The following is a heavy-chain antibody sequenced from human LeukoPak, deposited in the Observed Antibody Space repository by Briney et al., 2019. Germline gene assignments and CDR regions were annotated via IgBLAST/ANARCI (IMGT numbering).Heavy chain of an antibody. CDR2: IYYSGST. J-gene: IGHJ4*02. Sequence: PSETLSLTCTVSGGSISSYYWSWIRQPPGKGLEWIGYIYYSGSTNYNPSLKSRVTISVDTSKNQFSLKLGSVTAADTAVYYCARRNPPKDFDYWGQGTLVTVSS. CDR3: ARRNPPKDFDY. V-gene: IGHV4-59*08. D-gene: IGHD1-14*01. CDR1: GGSISSYY.